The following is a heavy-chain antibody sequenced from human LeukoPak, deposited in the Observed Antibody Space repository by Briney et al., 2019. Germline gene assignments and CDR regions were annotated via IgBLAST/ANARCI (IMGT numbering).Heavy chain of an antibody. CDR1: GGSISSGPYY. CDR2: IYYGENT. Sequence: PSETLSLTCTVSGGSISSGPYYWGWIRQPPGKGLEWIGNIYYGENTYYNPSLKSRVTISIDTSKNQFSLKLSSVTAADTAVYYCARLGNNRDFDYWGQGTLVTVSS. CDR3: ARLGNNRDFDY. V-gene: IGHV4-39*01. J-gene: IGHJ4*02. D-gene: IGHD5-24*01.